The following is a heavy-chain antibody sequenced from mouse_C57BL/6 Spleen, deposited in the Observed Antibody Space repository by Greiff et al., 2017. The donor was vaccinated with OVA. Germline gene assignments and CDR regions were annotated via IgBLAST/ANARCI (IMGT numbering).Heavy chain of an antibody. Sequence: VKLQESGAELVRPGASVTLSCKASGYTFTDYEMHWVKQTPVHGLEWIGAIDPETGGTAYNQKFKGKAILTADKSSSTAYMELRSLTSEDSAVYYCTRGDYGSSLSYWYFDVWGTGTTVTVSS. J-gene: IGHJ1*03. V-gene: IGHV1-15*01. CDR3: TRGDYGSSLSYWYFDV. CDR1: GYTFTDYE. CDR2: IDPETGGT. D-gene: IGHD1-1*01.